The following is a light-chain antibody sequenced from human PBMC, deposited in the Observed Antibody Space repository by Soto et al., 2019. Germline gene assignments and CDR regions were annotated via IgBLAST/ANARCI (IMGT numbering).Light chain of an antibody. CDR3: GSYTSSSTLV. CDR2: EVS. J-gene: IGLJ2*01. Sequence: QSALSQPASVSGSPGQSITISCTGSSSDVGSYNLVCWYQQHPGKAPKLMIYEVSNRPSGVSNRFSGSKSGNTASLTISGLQAEDEADYYCGSYTSSSTLVFGGGTKLTAL. CDR1: SSDVGSYNL. V-gene: IGLV2-14*02.